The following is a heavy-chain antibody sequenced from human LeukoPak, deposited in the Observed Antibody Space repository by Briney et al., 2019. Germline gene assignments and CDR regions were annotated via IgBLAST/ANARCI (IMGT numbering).Heavy chain of an antibody. J-gene: IGHJ4*02. D-gene: IGHD6-13*01. CDR3: ARGSSSWYYLDY. CDR2: IRYDGSNK. Sequence: GGSLRLSCAASGFTFSSYGMHWVRQAPGKGLEWVAFIRYDGSNKYYADSVKGRFTISRDNSKNTLYLQMNSLRVEDTAVYYCARGSSSWYYLDYWGQGTLVTVSS. CDR1: GFTFSSYG. V-gene: IGHV3-30*02.